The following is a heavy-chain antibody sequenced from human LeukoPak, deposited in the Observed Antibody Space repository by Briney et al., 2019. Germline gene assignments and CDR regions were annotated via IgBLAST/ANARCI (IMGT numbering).Heavy chain of an antibody. CDR2: MNPNSGNT. CDR1: GYTLTELS. V-gene: IGHV1-8*01. J-gene: IGHJ4*02. Sequence: ASVKVSCKVSGYTLTELSMHWVRQAPGKGLEWMGWMNPNSGNTGYAQKFQGRVTMTRNTSISTAYMELSSLRSEDTAVYYCARSPSGDYEDYWGQGTLVTVSS. CDR3: ARSPSGDYEDY. D-gene: IGHD4-17*01.